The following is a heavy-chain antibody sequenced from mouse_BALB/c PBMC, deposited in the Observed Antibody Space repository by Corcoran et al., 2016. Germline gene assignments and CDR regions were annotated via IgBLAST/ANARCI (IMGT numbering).Heavy chain of an antibody. J-gene: IGHJ3*01. CDR1: GYTFTDYN. Sequence: EVLLQQSGPELVKTGASVKIPCKASGYTFTDYNMDWVKQSHGKSLEWIGDINPNNGGTIYNQKFKGKATLTVDKSSSTAYMELRSLTSEDTAVYYCASTDYGNYGWFAYWGQGTLVTVSA. CDR3: ASTDYGNYGWFAY. V-gene: IGHV1-18*01. CDR2: INPNNGGT. D-gene: IGHD2-1*01.